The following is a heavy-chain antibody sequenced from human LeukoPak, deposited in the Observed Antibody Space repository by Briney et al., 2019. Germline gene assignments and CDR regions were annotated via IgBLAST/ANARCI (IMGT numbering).Heavy chain of an antibody. CDR2: MNPNSGNT. V-gene: IGHV1-8*01. D-gene: IGHD6-6*01. Sequence: ASVKVSCKASGYTFTSYDINWVRQATGQGLEWMGWMNPNSGNTGYAQKFQGRVTMTRNTSISTAYMELSSLRSEDTAVYYCARDGDSSSEDWGWGGYYYYYMDVWGKGTTVTVSS. CDR1: GYTFTSYD. J-gene: IGHJ6*03. CDR3: ARDGDSSSEDWGWGGYYYYYMDV.